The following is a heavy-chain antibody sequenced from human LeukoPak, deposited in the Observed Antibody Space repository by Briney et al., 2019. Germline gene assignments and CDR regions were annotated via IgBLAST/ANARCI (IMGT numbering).Heavy chain of an antibody. V-gene: IGHV1-69*05. CDR3: ARSPGGPGWFDP. D-gene: IGHD1-14*01. CDR1: GGTFSSYA. CDR2: IIPIFGTA. J-gene: IGHJ5*02. Sequence: SVKVSCKASGGTFSSYAISWVRQAPGQGLEWMGGIIPIFGTANYAQKFQGRVTITTDESTSTAYMELSSLRSEDTAVYYCARSPGGPGWFDPWGQGTLVTVSS.